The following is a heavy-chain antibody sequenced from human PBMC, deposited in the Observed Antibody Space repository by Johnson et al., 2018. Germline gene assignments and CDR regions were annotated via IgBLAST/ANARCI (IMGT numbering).Heavy chain of an antibody. Sequence: VQLQESGGGLVQPGRSLRLSCAASGFSFDDYAMHWVRQAPGKGLEWVSGISWNSGSIGYADSVKGRFTIPRDNAKNSLYLQMNSLRAEDTALYYCAKSYDSSGYYPDAFDIWGQGTMVTVSS. CDR2: ISWNSGSI. J-gene: IGHJ3*02. D-gene: IGHD3-22*01. CDR3: AKSYDSSGYYPDAFDI. V-gene: IGHV3-9*01. CDR1: GFSFDDYA.